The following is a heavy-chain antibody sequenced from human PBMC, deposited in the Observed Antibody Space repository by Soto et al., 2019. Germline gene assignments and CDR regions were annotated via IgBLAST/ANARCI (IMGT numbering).Heavy chain of an antibody. CDR3: ARSSIAARPGFAQFDP. CDR2: IYHSGST. D-gene: IGHD6-6*01. Sequence: PSETLSLTCAVSGGSISSSNWWSWVRQPPGKGLEWIGEIYHSGSTNYNPSLKSRVTISVDKSKNQFSLKLSSVTAADTAVYYCARSSIAARPGFAQFDPWGQGTLVTVSS. CDR1: GGSISSSNW. V-gene: IGHV4-4*02. J-gene: IGHJ5*02.